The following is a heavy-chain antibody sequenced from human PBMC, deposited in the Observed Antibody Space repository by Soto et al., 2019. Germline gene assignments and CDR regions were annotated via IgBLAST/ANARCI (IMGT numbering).Heavy chain of an antibody. CDR3: TTDSYSPIVEVRFDY. J-gene: IGHJ4*01. Sequence: GGSLRLSCAASDFAFSNAWINWVRQAPGKGLEWVGRIKGRALGGTTDFAAPVRGRFAITRDDSRNMVYMQMNNLNTEDTAVYYCTTDSYSPIVEVRFDYWGHGTLVTVSS. D-gene: IGHD1-26*01. V-gene: IGHV3-15*07. CDR1: DFAFSNAW. CDR2: IKGRALGGTT.